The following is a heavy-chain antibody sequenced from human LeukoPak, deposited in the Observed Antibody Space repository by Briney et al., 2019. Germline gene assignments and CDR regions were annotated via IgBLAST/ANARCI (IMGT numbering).Heavy chain of an antibody. Sequence: GGSLRLSCVISGFTLSTYSMNWVRQAPGKGLEWVSYISSSSSTIYHADSVKGRFTISRDNAKNSLYLQMNSLRDEDTAVYYCARDAPMYDYGGYGFDYWGQGALVTVSS. CDR3: ARDAPMYDYGGYGFDY. CDR2: ISSSSSTI. CDR1: GFTLSTYS. V-gene: IGHV3-48*02. D-gene: IGHD4-17*01. J-gene: IGHJ4*02.